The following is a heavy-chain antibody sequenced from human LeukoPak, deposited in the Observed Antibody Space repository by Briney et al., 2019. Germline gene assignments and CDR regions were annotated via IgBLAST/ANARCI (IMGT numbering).Heavy chain of an antibody. Sequence: GESLRLSCAASGFTFSSYAMHWVRQAPGKGLEWVAVISYDGSNKYYADSVKGRFTISRDNSKNTLYLQMNSLRAEDTAVYYCARVDAGYSSTHWGQGTLVTVSS. CDR3: ARVDAGYSSTH. J-gene: IGHJ4*02. V-gene: IGHV3-30-3*01. CDR2: ISYDGSNK. CDR1: GFTFSSYA. D-gene: IGHD6-13*01.